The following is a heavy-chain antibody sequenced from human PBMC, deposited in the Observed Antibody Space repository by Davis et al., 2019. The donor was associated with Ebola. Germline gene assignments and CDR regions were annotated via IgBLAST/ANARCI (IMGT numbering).Heavy chain of an antibody. Sequence: MPSETLSLTCTVSGGSISSGDYYWSWIRQPPGKGLEWIGYIYYSGSTNYTPSLKSRVTISVDTSKNQLSLKLSSVTAADTAVYYCARQSMALDYWGQGTLVTVSS. CDR3: ARQSMALDY. CDR1: GGSISSGDYY. V-gene: IGHV4-30-4*01. D-gene: IGHD2/OR15-2a*01. J-gene: IGHJ4*02. CDR2: IYYSGST.